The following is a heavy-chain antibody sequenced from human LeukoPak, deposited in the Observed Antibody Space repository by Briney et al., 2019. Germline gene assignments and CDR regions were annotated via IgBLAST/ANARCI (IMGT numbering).Heavy chain of an antibody. CDR1: GFTFSSYW. Sequence: GGSLRLSCAASGFTFSSYWMSWVRQAPGKGLEWVANITQDGSEKYYVDSVKGRFTISRDNAKNSLYLQMNSLRAEDTAVYYCARDLGLGCSSTSCYLYYYGMDVWGQGTTVTVSS. CDR2: ITQDGSEK. D-gene: IGHD2-2*01. V-gene: IGHV3-7*01. CDR3: ARDLGLGCSSTSCYLYYYGMDV. J-gene: IGHJ6*02.